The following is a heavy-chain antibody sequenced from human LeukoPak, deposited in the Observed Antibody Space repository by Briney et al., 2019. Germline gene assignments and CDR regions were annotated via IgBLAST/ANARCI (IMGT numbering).Heavy chain of an antibody. J-gene: IGHJ4*02. CDR3: SSQSLTGYYSPY. CDR1: GFTVSSNY. CDR2: LYSGGST. V-gene: IGHV3-53*01. Sequence: PGGSLRLSCAACGFTVSSNYISSVRQAPGKGLEWVSILYSGGSTYYADSVKGRFTISRDNSKNTLYLQMTSLRAADAAVYYCSSQSLTGYYSPYGGQGTLVTVSS. D-gene: IGHD3-9*01.